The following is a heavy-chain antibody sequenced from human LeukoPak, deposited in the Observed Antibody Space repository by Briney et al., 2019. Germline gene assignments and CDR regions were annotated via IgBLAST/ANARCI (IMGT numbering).Heavy chain of an antibody. J-gene: IGHJ4*02. Sequence: PSETLSLTCTVSGGSISSSSYYWGWIRQPPGKGLEWIGSIYYSGSTYYNPSLKSRVTISVDTSKNQFSLKLSSVTAADTAVYYCARSLWGSTSCFDYWGQGTLVTVSS. CDR2: IYYSGST. CDR1: GGSISSSSYY. CDR3: ARSLWGSTSCFDY. V-gene: IGHV4-39*01. D-gene: IGHD2-2*01.